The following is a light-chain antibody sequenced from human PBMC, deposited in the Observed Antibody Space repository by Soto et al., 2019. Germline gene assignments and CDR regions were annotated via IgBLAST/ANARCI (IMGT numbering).Light chain of an antibody. CDR3: QQRSNWPIT. V-gene: IGKV3-11*01. CDR1: QSVSSY. CDR2: DAS. J-gene: IGKJ5*01. Sequence: EIVLTQSPATLSLSPGERATLSCRASQSVSSYLAWYQQKPGQAPRILIYDASNRATGIPARFSGSGSGTDFTLTISRLEPEDFSVYYCQQRSNWPITFGQGTRLEIK.